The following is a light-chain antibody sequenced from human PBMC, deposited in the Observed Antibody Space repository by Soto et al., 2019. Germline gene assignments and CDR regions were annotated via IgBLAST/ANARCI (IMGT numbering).Light chain of an antibody. CDR1: SSDVGGYNY. V-gene: IGLV2-14*03. Sequence: QSALTQPASVSGSPGQSITISCTGTSSDVGGYNYVSWYQQHPGKAPKLIIYDVSNRPSGVSNRFSGSKSGNTASLTISGLQAEDEADYYCNSYASSSTPFGGGTKLTVL. CDR3: NSYASSSTP. CDR2: DVS. J-gene: IGLJ2*01.